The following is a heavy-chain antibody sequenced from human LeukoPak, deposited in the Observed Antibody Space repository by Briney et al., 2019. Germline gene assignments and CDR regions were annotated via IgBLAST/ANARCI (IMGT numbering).Heavy chain of an antibody. CDR1: GFTFSSYG. J-gene: IGHJ4*02. Sequence: GGSLRLSCAASGFTFSSYGMHWVRQAPGKRPEWVAVISHDGSSKYYTDSVKGRFTISRDNSKNTLFLQMNSLRAEDTAVYYCARGENSKTYPVSGYWGQGTLVTVSS. D-gene: IGHD2/OR15-2a*01. CDR3: ARGENSKTYPVSGY. CDR2: ISHDGSSK. V-gene: IGHV3-30*03.